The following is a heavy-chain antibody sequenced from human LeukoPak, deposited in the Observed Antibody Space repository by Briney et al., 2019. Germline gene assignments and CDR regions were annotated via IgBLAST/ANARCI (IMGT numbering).Heavy chain of an antibody. D-gene: IGHD3-16*02. J-gene: IGHJ4*02. Sequence: GGSXXLSCXASGFTFSNAWXSWVRQAPGXXXEXXXRIKSKTDGGTTDYAAPVKGRFTISRDDSKNTLYLQMNSLKTEDTAVYYCTTGVIWSLDYWGQGTLVTVSS. CDR3: TTGVIWSLDY. V-gene: IGHV3-15*01. CDR2: IKSKTDGGTT. CDR1: GFTFSNAW.